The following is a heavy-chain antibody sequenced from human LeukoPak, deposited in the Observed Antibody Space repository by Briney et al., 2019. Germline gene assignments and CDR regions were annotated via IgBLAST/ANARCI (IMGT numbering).Heavy chain of an antibody. Sequence: GGSLRLSCAASGFTSSSYSMNWVRQAPGKGLEWVSSVSSSSSYIYYADSVKGRFTISRDNAKYSLYLQMNSLRAEDTAVYYCARGAAAGNADYWGQGTLVTVSS. CDR1: GFTSSSYS. V-gene: IGHV3-21*01. CDR2: VSSSSSYI. J-gene: IGHJ4*02. CDR3: ARGAAAGNADY. D-gene: IGHD6-13*01.